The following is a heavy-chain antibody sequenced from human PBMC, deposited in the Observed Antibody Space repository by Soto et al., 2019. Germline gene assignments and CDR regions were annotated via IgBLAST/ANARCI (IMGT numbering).Heavy chain of an antibody. J-gene: IGHJ4*02. CDR3: AGEYCSGGSCYGEQVDY. V-gene: IGHV4-59*01. CDR1: GGSISSYY. D-gene: IGHD2-15*01. CDR2: IYYSGST. Sequence: SETLSLTCTVSGGSISSYYWSWIRQPPGKGLEWIGYIYYSGSTNYNPSLKSRVTISVDTSKNQFSLKLSSVTAADTAVYYCAGEYCSGGSCYGEQVDYWGQGTLVTVS.